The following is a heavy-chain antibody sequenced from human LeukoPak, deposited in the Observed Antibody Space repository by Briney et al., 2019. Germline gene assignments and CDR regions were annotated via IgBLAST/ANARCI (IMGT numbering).Heavy chain of an antibody. J-gene: IGHJ4*02. D-gene: IGHD3-16*01. CDR2: IHYSGTPT. CDR3: AAGGDSAKAGY. V-gene: IGHV4-39*01. Sequence: PSETLSLTCAVSGASISSGRYYWGWFRQPPGKGLEWIGTIHYSGTPTFYNPSLESRVTILADTSKNQFSLKLSSVTAADTALHYCAAGGDSAKAGYWGQGTLVAVSS. CDR1: GASISSGRYY.